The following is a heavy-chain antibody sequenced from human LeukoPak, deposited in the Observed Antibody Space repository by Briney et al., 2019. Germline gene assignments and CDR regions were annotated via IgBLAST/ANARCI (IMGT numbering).Heavy chain of an antibody. CDR2: IYYSGST. CDR3: ASHIPNYYDSSGYFDY. CDR1: GGSISSYY. D-gene: IGHD3-22*01. V-gene: IGHV4-59*01. Sequence: SETLSLTCTVSGGSISSYYWSWIRQPPGKGLEWIGYIYYSGSTNYNPSLKSRVTISVDTSKNQFSLKLSSVTAADTAVYYCASHIPNYYDSSGYFDYWGQGTLVTVSS. J-gene: IGHJ4*02.